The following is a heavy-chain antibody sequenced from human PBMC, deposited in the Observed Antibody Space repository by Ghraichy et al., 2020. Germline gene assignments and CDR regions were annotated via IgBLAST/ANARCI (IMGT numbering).Heavy chain of an antibody. CDR1: GFTFSGFS. CDR2: ITSSSRTI. CDR3: ARGSTVVRFYYYDGMDV. Sequence: GGSLRLSCVASGFTFSGFSMNWVRQAPGKGLEWLSYITSSSRTISYADSVKGRFTISRDNAKNSLYLEMKSLTDEDTAVYYCARGSTVVRFYYYDGMDVWGQGTTVTVSS. J-gene: IGHJ6*02. D-gene: IGHD4-23*01. V-gene: IGHV3-48*02.